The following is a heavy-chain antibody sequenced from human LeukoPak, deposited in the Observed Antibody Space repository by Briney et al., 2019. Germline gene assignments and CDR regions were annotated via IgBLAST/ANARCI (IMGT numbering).Heavy chain of an antibody. CDR3: ARRIRGFDY. CDR2: IYYSGST. D-gene: IGHD2-15*01. Sequence: PSATLSLTCTVSGGSISSSSYYWGWIRQPPGKGLEWIGSIYYSGSTYYNPSLKSRVTISVDTSKNQFSLKLSSVTAADTAVYYCARRIRGFDYWGQGTLVTVSS. V-gene: IGHV4-39*01. CDR1: GGSISSSSYY. J-gene: IGHJ4*02.